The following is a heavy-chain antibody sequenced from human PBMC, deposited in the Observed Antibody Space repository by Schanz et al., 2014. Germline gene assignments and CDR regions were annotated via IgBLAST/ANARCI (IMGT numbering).Heavy chain of an antibody. CDR3: AKAEYDILTDSYSRLDP. CDR2: INTGSGDT. CDR1: EYSFTSYS. J-gene: IGHJ5*02. Sequence: QVHLVQSGAEVKRPGASVKVSCKASEYSFTSYSMHWVRQAPGQRLEWMGWINTGSGDTKYSQNFQGRVTITRDTSASTAYMELSSLRSDDTAVYYCAKAEYDILTDSYSRLDPWGQGTLVTDSS. V-gene: IGHV1-3*04. D-gene: IGHD3-9*01.